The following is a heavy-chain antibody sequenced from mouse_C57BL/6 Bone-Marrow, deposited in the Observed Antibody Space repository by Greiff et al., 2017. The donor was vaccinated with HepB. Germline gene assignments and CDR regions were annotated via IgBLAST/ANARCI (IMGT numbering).Heavy chain of an antibody. CDR1: GFSLTSYG. J-gene: IGHJ4*01. V-gene: IGHV2-5*01. CDR3: DKYLRGFYGYGGYAMEY. D-gene: IGHD2-2*01. Sequence: VKLMESGPGLVQPSPSLSITCTVSGFSLTSYGVHWVRQSPGTGLEWLGVIWRGGSTDYNAAFMSRLSSTKDNSKSQFFCKLNSLQADDTAVYYCDKYLRGFYGYGGYAMEYWGEGTAVSVSS. CDR2: IWRGGST.